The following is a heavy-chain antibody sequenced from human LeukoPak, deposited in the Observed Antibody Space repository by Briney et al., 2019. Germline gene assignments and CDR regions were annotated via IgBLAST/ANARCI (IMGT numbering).Heavy chain of an antibody. CDR2: ISSGSSTI. CDR1: GFTFSDYY. V-gene: IGHV3-11*01. D-gene: IGHD6-13*01. J-gene: IGHJ4*02. CDR3: ARRAAAGSCLDY. Sequence: GGSLRLSCAVSGFTFSDYYMSWIRQAPGKGLEWVSYISSGSSTISHADSVKGRFTISRDNAENSLYLQMNSLRAEDTAMYYCARRAAAGSCLDYWGQGTLVTVSS.